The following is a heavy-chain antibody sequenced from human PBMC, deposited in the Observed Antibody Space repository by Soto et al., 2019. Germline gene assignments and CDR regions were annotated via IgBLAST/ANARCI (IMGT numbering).Heavy chain of an antibody. CDR2: ISAYNANT. Sequence: ASLKVSCKASGYIFSSYGISWVRQAPGQGLEWMGWISAYNANTNYAQKLQGRVTMTTDTSTSTAYMELRSLTSDDTAVYYCAREVTGTTQETADYWGQGTLVTVSS. J-gene: IGHJ4*02. V-gene: IGHV1-18*01. D-gene: IGHD1-7*01. CDR1: GYIFSSYG. CDR3: AREVTGTTQETADY.